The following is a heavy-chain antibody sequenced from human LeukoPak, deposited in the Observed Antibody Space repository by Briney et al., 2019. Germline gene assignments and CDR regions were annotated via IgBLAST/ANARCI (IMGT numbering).Heavy chain of an antibody. CDR1: GFTFSSYA. CDR3: AKDIVGATTFFFLAGNDAFDI. V-gene: IGHV3-23*01. CDR2: ISGSGGST. D-gene: IGHD1-26*01. Sequence: GGSLRLSCAASGFTFSSYAMSWVRQAPGKGLEWVSAISGSGGSTYYADSVKGRFTISRDNSKNTLYLQMNSLRAEDTAVYYCAKDIVGATTFFFLAGNDAFDIWGQGTMVTVSS. J-gene: IGHJ3*02.